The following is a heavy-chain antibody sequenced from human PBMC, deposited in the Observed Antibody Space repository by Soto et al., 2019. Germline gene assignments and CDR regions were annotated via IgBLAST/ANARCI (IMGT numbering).Heavy chain of an antibody. Sequence: QVQLVQSGAEVKKPGASVKVSCKASGYTFTSYAIHWVRQAPGQRLEWMGWINAGNGNTKYSQKFQGRVTITRDTSASTAYMELTSLRPEDTAVYYCARISGSGGMDVWGQGTTVTVSS. CDR3: ARISGSGGMDV. CDR1: GYTFTSYA. V-gene: IGHV1-3*01. J-gene: IGHJ6*02. D-gene: IGHD6-19*01. CDR2: INAGNGNT.